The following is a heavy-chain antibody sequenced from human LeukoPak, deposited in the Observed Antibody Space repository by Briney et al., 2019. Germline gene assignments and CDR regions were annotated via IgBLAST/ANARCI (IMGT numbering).Heavy chain of an antibody. J-gene: IGHJ6*02. V-gene: IGHV5-51*01. CDR2: IYPGDSDT. CDR1: GYRFTTYW. Sequence: GESLKISCNGSGYRFTTYWIGWVRQMPGKGLEWMGIIYPGDSDTRYSPSFQGQVTISADKSISTAYLQWSSLKASDTAMYYCARTTYYYDSSGYYYGYYYYGMDVWGQGTTVTVSS. CDR3: ARTTYYYDSSGYYYGYYYYGMDV. D-gene: IGHD3-22*01.